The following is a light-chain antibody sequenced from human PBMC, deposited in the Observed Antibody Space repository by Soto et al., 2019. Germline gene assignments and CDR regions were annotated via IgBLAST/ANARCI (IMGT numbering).Light chain of an antibody. CDR1: QSISNY. CDR3: QQSYNTLLT. J-gene: IGKJ4*01. CDR2: AAS. V-gene: IGKV1-39*01. Sequence: DIQMTQSPASLSASVGDRVTVTCRAGQSISNYLNWYQQKPGKAPKLLIYAASVLQSGVPSRFSGSGSGTEFTLSINSLQAEDFAIYYCQQSYNTLLTFGGGTKVEMK.